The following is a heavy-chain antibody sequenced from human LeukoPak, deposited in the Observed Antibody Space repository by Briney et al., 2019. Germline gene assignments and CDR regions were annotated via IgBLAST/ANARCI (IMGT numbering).Heavy chain of an antibody. Sequence: GGSLRLSCAASGFTFSSYGMHWVRQAPGMGLEWVAVIWYDGSNKYYADSVKGRFTISRDNSKNTLYLQMNSLRAEDTAVYYCAREYFANPFDYWGQGTLVTVSS. V-gene: IGHV3-33*01. CDR2: IWYDGSNK. CDR3: AREYFANPFDY. D-gene: IGHD3-9*01. J-gene: IGHJ4*02. CDR1: GFTFSSYG.